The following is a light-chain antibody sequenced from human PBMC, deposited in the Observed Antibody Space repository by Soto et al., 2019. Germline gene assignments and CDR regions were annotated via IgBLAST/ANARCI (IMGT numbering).Light chain of an antibody. CDR3: QQYGTSEII. V-gene: IGKV3D-15*01. CDR1: QSVGND. Sequence: IVMTQSPATLSGSPWYRATLSRRASQSVGNDLAWYQQKPGQAPRLLIYDASTRATGIPARFSGSGSGTDFTLTISRLETEDFAVFYCQQYGTSEIILGQGTRLEIK. CDR2: DAS. J-gene: IGKJ5*01.